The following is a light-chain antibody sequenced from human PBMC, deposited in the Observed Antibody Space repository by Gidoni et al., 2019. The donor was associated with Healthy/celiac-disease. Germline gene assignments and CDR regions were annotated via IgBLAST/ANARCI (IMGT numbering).Light chain of an antibody. CDR3: QQRSNWPPWT. CDR2: DAS. CDR1: QSVSSY. J-gene: IGKJ1*01. Sequence: PGERATLSCRASQSVSSYLAWYQQKPGQAPRLLIYDASNRATGIPARFSGSGSGTDFTLTISSLEPEDFAVYYCQQRSNWPPWTFGQGTKVEIK. V-gene: IGKV3-11*01.